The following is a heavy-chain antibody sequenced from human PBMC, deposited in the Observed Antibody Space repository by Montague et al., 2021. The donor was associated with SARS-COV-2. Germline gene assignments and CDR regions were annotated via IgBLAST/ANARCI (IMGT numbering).Heavy chain of an antibody. CDR2: INHRGST. V-gene: IGHV4-34*01. D-gene: IGHD2-8*01. CDR1: GGSFNFYY. J-gene: IGHJ4*02. Sequence: SETLSLTCGVYGGSFNFYYWSWIRQPPGKGLEWIGEINHRGSTNNNTSLKTRVTISIDTSKNQFSRKVSSVTAADTALYYCTRGQEVYGINGDLNYWGQGTLVTVSS. CDR3: TRGQEVYGINGDLNY.